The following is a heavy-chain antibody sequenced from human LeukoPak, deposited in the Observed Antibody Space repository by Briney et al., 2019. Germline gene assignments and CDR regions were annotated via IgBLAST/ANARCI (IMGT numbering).Heavy chain of an antibody. D-gene: IGHD6-13*01. CDR1: GGSISSSSYY. J-gene: IGHJ4*02. CDR3: ARHRYSSSWYPAPYYFDY. CDR2: IYYSGST. Sequence: SETLSLTCTVSGGSISSSSYYWGWIRQPPGKGLEWIGSIYYSGSTYYNPSLKSRVTISVDTSKNQFSLKLSSVTAADTAVYYCARHRYSSSWYPAPYYFDYWGQGTLVTVSS. V-gene: IGHV4-39*01.